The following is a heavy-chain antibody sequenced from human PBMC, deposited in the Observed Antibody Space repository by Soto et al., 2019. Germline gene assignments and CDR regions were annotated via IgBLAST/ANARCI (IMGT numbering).Heavy chain of an antibody. CDR2: MNPDSENT. CDR1: GYTFTNSD. Sequence: QVHLVQSGAEVKQPGASVRVSCKASGYTFTNSDITWVRQATGQGLEWMGWMNPDSENTGSPQKFQGRVTMTVNTSINPAYMELTSLRSEDTAVYYCTRAQFEFGSYFGLDVWGQGTTVTVSS. J-gene: IGHJ6*02. CDR3: TRAQFEFGSYFGLDV. V-gene: IGHV1-8*01. D-gene: IGHD3-10*01.